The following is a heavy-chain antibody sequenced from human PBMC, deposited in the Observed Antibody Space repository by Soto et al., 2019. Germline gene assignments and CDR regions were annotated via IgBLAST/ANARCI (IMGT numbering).Heavy chain of an antibody. Sequence: GASVKVSCKASGYTFTSYGISWVRQAPGQGLEWMGWISAYNGNTNYAQKLQGRVTMTTDTSTSTAYMELRSLRSDDTAVYYCARDNPLEWLLSTSYYYYGMDVWGQGTTVTVSS. V-gene: IGHV1-18*01. J-gene: IGHJ6*02. CDR1: GYTFTSYG. CDR2: ISAYNGNT. CDR3: ARDNPLEWLLSTSYYYYGMDV. D-gene: IGHD3-3*01.